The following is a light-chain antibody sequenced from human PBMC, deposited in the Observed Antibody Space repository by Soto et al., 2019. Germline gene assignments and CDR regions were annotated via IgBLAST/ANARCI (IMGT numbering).Light chain of an antibody. V-gene: IGKV3-11*01. CDR2: DAS. J-gene: IGKJ4*01. CDR3: QRRSNWPLI. CDR1: QSISHY. Sequence: ENVLTQSPATLSLSPGDRATLSCRASQSISHYLAWYQVKPGQAPRLLIYDASDRATGIPARFSGSGSGTDFTLTISSLEPEDFAVYYGQRRSNWPLIFGGGTKVDIK.